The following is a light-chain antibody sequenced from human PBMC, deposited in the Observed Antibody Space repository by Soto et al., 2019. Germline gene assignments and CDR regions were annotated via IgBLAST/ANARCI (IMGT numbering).Light chain of an antibody. CDR3: QQYDNYKPLT. J-gene: IGKJ4*01. Sequence: DIQMTPSPSTLSASVGDRVTITCRASQSISSWLAWYQQKPGKAPKLLIFDASSLESGTPSRFSGRRSGTQFTLTINGLQPDDFATYYCQQYDNYKPLTFGGGTKVDIK. CDR1: QSISSW. CDR2: DAS. V-gene: IGKV1-5*01.